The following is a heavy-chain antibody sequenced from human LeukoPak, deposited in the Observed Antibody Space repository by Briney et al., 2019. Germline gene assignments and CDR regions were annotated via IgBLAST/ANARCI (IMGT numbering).Heavy chain of an antibody. CDR3: AKRGSGDYGALDY. J-gene: IGHJ4*02. Sequence: PGGSLRLSCEASGFTFRSYVMTWVRQSPGKGLEWVSAISGTGSDTFYADSVQGRFTISRDNSKSLSFLQMNNLRADDTAVYYCAKRGSGDYGALDYWGQGTLVAVSS. V-gene: IGHV3-23*01. CDR1: GFTFRSYV. D-gene: IGHD4-17*01. CDR2: ISGTGSDT.